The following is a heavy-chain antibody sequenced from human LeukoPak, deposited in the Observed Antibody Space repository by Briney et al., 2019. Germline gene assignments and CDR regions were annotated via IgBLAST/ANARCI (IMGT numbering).Heavy chain of an antibody. Sequence: GSLRLSCAASGLTFSSHWMHWVRQAPGKGLVWVSRITNDGSSTTYADSVKGRFTISRDNAKNMLYLQVNSLRAEDTAVYYCARDRHCANGVCHNSAGMDVWGQGTTVTVSS. CDR2: ITNDGSST. D-gene: IGHD2-8*01. V-gene: IGHV3-74*01. J-gene: IGHJ6*02. CDR3: ARDRHCANGVCHNSAGMDV. CDR1: GLTFSSHW.